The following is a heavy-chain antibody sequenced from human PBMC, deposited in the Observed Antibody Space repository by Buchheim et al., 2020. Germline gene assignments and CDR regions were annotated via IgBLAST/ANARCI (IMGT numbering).Heavy chain of an antibody. CDR1: GFTFSSYA. V-gene: IGHV3-23*01. CDR2: ISGSGGST. Sequence: EVQLLESGGGLVQPGGSLRLSCAASGFTFSSYAMSRVRQAPGKGLEWVSAISGSGGSTYYADSVKGRFTISRDNAKNSLYLQMNSLRAEDTAVYYCARDPIRYSSGWRPFDYWGQGTL. CDR3: ARDPIRYSSGWRPFDY. D-gene: IGHD6-19*01. J-gene: IGHJ4*02.